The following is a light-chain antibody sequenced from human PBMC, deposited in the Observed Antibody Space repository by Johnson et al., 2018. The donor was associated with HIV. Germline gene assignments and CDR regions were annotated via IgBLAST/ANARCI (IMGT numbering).Light chain of an antibody. CDR1: SANIGNNY. V-gene: IGLV1-51*02. J-gene: IGLJ1*01. CDR2: ENN. CDR3: GPWNSSLSEV. Sequence: QSVLTQPPSVSAAPGQKVTISCYGSSANIGNNYVSWYQQVPGTAPKLLIYENNRRPSGIPDRFSGSKSGTSATLGITGLQTGEEADYYCGPWNSSLSEVFGTGTKVTVL.